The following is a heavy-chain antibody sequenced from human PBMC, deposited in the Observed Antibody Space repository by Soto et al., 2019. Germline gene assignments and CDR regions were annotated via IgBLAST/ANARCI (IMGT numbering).Heavy chain of an antibody. CDR3: AKADYYDSSGYYYLYYYGMDV. V-gene: IGHV3-23*01. CDR1: GFTFSSYA. CDR2: ISGRGGST. Sequence: GGSLRLSCAASGFTFSSYAMSWVRQAPGKGLEWVSAISGRGGSTYYADSVKGRFPISRENSKNTLYLQMNSLRAEDTAVYYCAKADYYDSSGYYYLYYYGMDVWGQGTTVTVSS. D-gene: IGHD3-22*01. J-gene: IGHJ6*02.